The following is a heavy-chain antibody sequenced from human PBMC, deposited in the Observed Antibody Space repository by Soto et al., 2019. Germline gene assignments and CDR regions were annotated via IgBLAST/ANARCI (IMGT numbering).Heavy chain of an antibody. J-gene: IGHJ4*02. Sequence: QVQLQESGPGLVKPSGTLSLTCAVSGGSISSTNWWSWVRQPPGKGLEWIGEIYHSGNTNYNPSLKGRVPISVCTSKSLSSLKLSSVTAADTAVYFCARIEAAGTSFDYWGQGTLVTVSS. D-gene: IGHD6-13*01. CDR1: GGSISSTNW. V-gene: IGHV4-4*02. CDR2: IYHSGNT. CDR3: ARIEAAGTSFDY.